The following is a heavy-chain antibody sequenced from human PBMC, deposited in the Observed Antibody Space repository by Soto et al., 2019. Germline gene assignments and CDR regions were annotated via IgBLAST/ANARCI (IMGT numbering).Heavy chain of an antibody. V-gene: IGHV3-53*02. CDR3: AKGDGFILAV. D-gene: IGHD1-26*01. J-gene: IGHJ6*02. Sequence: EVQVLATGGGLIQPGGSLRLSCAASGFTVNSNYMSLVRQAPGEGLQWVSITNTGGTTYYADSVQGRFTVSRDNSKNTRYLQMNSLRAEDTAGYYSAKGDGFILAVWGQGTTVSVSS. CDR1: GFTVNSNY. CDR2: TNTGGTT.